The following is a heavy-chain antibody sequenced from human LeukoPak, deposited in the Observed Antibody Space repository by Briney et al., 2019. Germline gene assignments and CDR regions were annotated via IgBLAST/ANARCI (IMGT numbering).Heavy chain of an antibody. D-gene: IGHD3-3*01. Sequence: PSETLSLTCTVSGGSISSYYWSWIRQPPGKGLEWIGYIYHSGSTYYNPSLKSRVTISVDRSKNQFSLKLSSVTAADTAVYYCARDGAFGVVTTWGQGTLVTVSS. CDR3: ARDGAFGVVTT. J-gene: IGHJ5*02. V-gene: IGHV4-59*12. CDR2: IYHSGST. CDR1: GGSISSYY.